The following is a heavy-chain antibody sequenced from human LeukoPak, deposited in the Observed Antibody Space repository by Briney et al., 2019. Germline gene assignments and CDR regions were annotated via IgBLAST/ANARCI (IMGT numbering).Heavy chain of an antibody. Sequence: SETLSLTCTVSGGSVRSGSYYWSWIRQPPGKGLEWIGYNYYSGSNNYNPSLESRVTISVDTSKNQFSLTLTSVTAADTAVYYCARDRGYYGSGSYSQGSYFDYWGQGSLVTVSS. CDR1: GGSVRSGSYY. CDR2: NYYSGSN. J-gene: IGHJ4*02. D-gene: IGHD3-10*01. V-gene: IGHV4-61*01. CDR3: ARDRGYYGSGSYSQGSYFDY.